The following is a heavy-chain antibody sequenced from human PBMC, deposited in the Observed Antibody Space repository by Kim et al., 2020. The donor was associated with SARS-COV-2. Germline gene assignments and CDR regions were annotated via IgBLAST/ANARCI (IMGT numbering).Heavy chain of an antibody. V-gene: IGHV4-39*01. J-gene: IGHJ5*02. CDR1: GGSISSSSYY. CDR2: IYYSGST. CDR3: ARHAGLARHDFWSGYPDP. D-gene: IGHD3-3*01. Sequence: SETLSLTCTVSGGSISSSSYYWGWIRQPPGKGLEWIGSIYYSGSTYYNPSLKSRVTISVDTSKNQFSLKLSSVTAADTAVYYCARHAGLARHDFWSGYPDPWGQGTLVTVSS.